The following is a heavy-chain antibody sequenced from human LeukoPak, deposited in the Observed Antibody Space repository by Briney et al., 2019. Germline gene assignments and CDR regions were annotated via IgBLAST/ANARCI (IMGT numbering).Heavy chain of an antibody. CDR2: IRYDESNH. J-gene: IGHJ4*02. D-gene: IGHD2-15*01. V-gene: IGHV3-30*02. CDR3: ARDRPLGYCSGGSCYPTFGY. Sequence: SGGSLRLSCAASGITLSNYGMHWARQAPGKGLEWVAFIRYDESNHYYADSVKGRFTISRDKSKNTLYLQMNSLRAEDTAVYYCARDRPLGYCSGGSCYPTFGYWGQGTLVTVSS. CDR1: GITLSNYG.